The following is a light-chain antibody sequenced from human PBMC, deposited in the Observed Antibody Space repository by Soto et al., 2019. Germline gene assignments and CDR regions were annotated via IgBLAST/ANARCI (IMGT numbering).Light chain of an antibody. Sequence: DIQMTQSPSSLSASVGDRVTITCRASQSISRNLNWYQQKPGKAPKLLIYAASSLQRGVPSRFSGSGSGTDFTLTISRMQAEDFATYYCQQSYSTPPWTFGQGTKVDIK. J-gene: IGKJ1*01. CDR3: QQSYSTPPWT. V-gene: IGKV1-39*01. CDR1: QSISRN. CDR2: AAS.